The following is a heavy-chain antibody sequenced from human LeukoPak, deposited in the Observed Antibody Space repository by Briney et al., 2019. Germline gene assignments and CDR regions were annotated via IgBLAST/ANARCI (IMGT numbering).Heavy chain of an antibody. CDR2: VSWKSHVI. J-gene: IGHJ4*02. CDR1: GFTFNNA. V-gene: IGHV3-9*01. CDR3: VKGNSGTYATYFDS. Sequence: GGAPRISCLAPGFTFNNALHWVRQGPGKGLEWVSGVSWKSHVIDYADSVKGRFTISRDNAKNSLFLEMNSLRPEDTASYYCVKGNSGTYATYFDSWGQGTMVTVAS. D-gene: IGHD1-26*01.